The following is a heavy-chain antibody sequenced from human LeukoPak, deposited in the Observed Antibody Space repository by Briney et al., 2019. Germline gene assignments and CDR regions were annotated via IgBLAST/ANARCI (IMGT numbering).Heavy chain of an antibody. CDR3: AKDLSYYDSSGFGAFDI. V-gene: IGHV3-23*01. CDR1: GFTFSSYG. CDR2: ISGSGGST. J-gene: IGHJ3*02. D-gene: IGHD3-22*01. Sequence: PGGSLRLSCAASGFTFSSYGMSWVRQAPGKGLEWVSAISGSGGSTYYADSVKGRFTISRDNSKNTLYLQMNSLRAEDTAVYYCAKDLSYYDSSGFGAFDIWGQGTMVTVSS.